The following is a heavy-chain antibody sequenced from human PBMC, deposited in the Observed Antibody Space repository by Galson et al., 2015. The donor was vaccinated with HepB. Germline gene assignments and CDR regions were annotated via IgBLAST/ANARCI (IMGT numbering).Heavy chain of an antibody. Sequence: SLRLSCAASGFTFSSYSMNWVRQAPGKGLEWVSSISSSSSYIYYADSVKGRFTISRDNAKNSLYLQMNSLRAEDTAVYYCARAWANDYYDSSGYRDYWGQGTLVTVSS. CDR3: ARAWANDYYDSSGYRDY. D-gene: IGHD3-22*01. CDR2: ISSSSSYI. V-gene: IGHV3-21*01. J-gene: IGHJ4*02. CDR1: GFTFSSYS.